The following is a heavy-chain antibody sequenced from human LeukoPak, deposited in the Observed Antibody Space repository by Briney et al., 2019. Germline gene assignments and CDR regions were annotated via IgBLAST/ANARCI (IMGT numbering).Heavy chain of an antibody. V-gene: IGHV3-30*18. D-gene: IGHD6-19*01. CDR3: AKSFYSSGWYFDL. Sequence: GGSLRLSCAASGFTSSSYGMHWVRQAPGKGLEWVAFISYDGGNKYYAESVKGRFTISRDNSKNTLYLQMNSLRAEDTAVYYCAKSFYSSGWYFDLWGRGTLVTVSS. CDR2: ISYDGGNK. J-gene: IGHJ2*01. CDR1: GFTSSSYG.